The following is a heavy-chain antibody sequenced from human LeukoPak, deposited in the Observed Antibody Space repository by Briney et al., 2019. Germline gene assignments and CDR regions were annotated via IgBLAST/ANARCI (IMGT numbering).Heavy chain of an antibody. CDR3: ARAGDTAMVVDV. CDR1: GYTFPGYY. D-gene: IGHD5-18*01. J-gene: IGHJ6*02. Sequence: ASVKVSCKASGYTFPGYYMHWVRQAPGQGLEWMGWINPNSGGTNYAQKFQGRVTMTRDTPISTAYMELSRLRSDDTAVYYCARAGDTAMVVDVWGQGTTVTVSS. CDR2: INPNSGGT. V-gene: IGHV1-2*02.